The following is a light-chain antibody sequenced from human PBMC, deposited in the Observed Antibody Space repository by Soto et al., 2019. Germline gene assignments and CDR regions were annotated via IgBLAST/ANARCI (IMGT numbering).Light chain of an antibody. CDR3: SSYTTSDTVI. CDR1: SIDVGDYDY. Sequence: QSALTQPASVSGSPGQSITISCTGTSIDVGDYDYVSWYQQHPGKAPKLMIYEVTTRPSGVSNRFSGSKSGHTASLTISGLQAGDEADYYCSSYTTSDTVIFGGGTKLTVL. V-gene: IGLV2-14*01. J-gene: IGLJ2*01. CDR2: EVT.